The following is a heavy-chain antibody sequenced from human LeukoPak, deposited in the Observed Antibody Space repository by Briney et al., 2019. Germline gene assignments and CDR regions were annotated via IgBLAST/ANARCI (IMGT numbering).Heavy chain of an antibody. J-gene: IGHJ5*02. CDR3: ARYCSSTSCSAFFDP. D-gene: IGHD2-2*01. Sequence: ASVKVSCKASGYTFTSYGISWVRQAPGQGLEWMGWISAYNGNTNYAQKLQGRVTMTTDTSTSTAYMELRSLRSDDTAVYYCARYCSSTSCSAFFDPWGQGTLVTVSS. CDR1: GYTFTSYG. V-gene: IGHV1-18*01. CDR2: ISAYNGNT.